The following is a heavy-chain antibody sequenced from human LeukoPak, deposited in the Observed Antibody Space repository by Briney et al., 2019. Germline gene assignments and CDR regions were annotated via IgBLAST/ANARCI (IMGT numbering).Heavy chain of an antibody. CDR3: AIVGIAAAGNAVDY. V-gene: IGHV1-8*01. CDR1: GYTFTSYD. D-gene: IGHD6-13*01. J-gene: IGHJ4*02. CDR2: MNPNSGNT. Sequence: GASVKVSCKASGYTFTSYDINWVRQATGQGLEWMGWMNPNSGNTGYAQKFQGRVTMTRNTSISTAYMELSSLRSEDMAVYYCAIVGIAAAGNAVDYWGQGTLVTVSS.